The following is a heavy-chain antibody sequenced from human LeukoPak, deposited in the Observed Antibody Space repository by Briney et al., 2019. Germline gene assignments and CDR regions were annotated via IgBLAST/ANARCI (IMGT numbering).Heavy chain of an antibody. CDR2: INPNNGGT. J-gene: IGHJ4*02. V-gene: IGHV1-2*02. Sequence: GASVKVSCKVSGYTFTGYYMHWLRQAPGQGLEWMGWINPNNGGTNYAQNFQGRVTMTRDTSTSTAHMELSRLRFDDTAVYYCASGPSLGTTHPYFDYWGQGTLVTVSS. D-gene: IGHD2-15*01. CDR1: GYTFTGYY. CDR3: ASGPSLGTTHPYFDY.